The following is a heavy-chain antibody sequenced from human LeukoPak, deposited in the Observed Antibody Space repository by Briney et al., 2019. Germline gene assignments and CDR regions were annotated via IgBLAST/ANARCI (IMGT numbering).Heavy chain of an antibody. CDR2: ISSSSSTI. Sequence: GGSLRLSCAASGFTFSSYSMNWVRQAPGKGLEWVSYISSSSSTIYYADSVKGRFTISRDNAKNSLYLQMNSLRAEDTAVYYCARDLSIYGYLDGWVYWGQGTLVTVSS. D-gene: IGHD3-16*01. J-gene: IGHJ4*02. CDR1: GFTFSSYS. CDR3: ARDLSIYGYLDGWVY. V-gene: IGHV3-48*01.